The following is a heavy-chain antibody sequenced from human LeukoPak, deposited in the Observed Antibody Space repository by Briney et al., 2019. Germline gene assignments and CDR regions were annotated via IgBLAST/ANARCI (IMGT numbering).Heavy chain of an antibody. CDR1: GGSFSGYY. D-gene: IGHD3-16*01. CDR2: INHSGST. Sequence: SETLSLTSAVYGGSFSGYYWSWIRQPPGKGLEWIGEINHSGSTNYNPSLKSRVTISVDTSKNQFSLKLSSVTAADTAVYYCARGPRLGWPDAFDIWGQGTMVTVSS. CDR3: ARGPRLGWPDAFDI. J-gene: IGHJ3*02. V-gene: IGHV4-34*01.